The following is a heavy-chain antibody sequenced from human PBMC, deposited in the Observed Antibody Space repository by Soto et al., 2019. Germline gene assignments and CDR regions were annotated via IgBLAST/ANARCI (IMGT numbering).Heavy chain of an antibody. CDR1: GGTFSSYA. Sequence: ASVKVSCKASGGTFSSYAISWVRQAPGQGLEWMGGIIPIFGTANYAQKFQGRVTITADESTSTAYMELSSLRSEDTAVYYCARVEQTIFGVLWRKGLDVWGQGTTVTVSS. J-gene: IGHJ6*02. D-gene: IGHD3-3*01. V-gene: IGHV1-69*13. CDR3: ARVEQTIFGVLWRKGLDV. CDR2: IIPIFGTA.